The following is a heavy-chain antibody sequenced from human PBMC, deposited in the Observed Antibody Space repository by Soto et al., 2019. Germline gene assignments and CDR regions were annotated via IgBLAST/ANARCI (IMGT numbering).Heavy chain of an antibody. CDR2: IYYSGST. V-gene: IGHV4-59*01. Sequence: PSETLSLTCTVSGGSISSYYWSWIRQPPGKGLEWIGYIYYSGSTNYSPSLKSRVTISVDTSKNQFSLKLSSVTAADTAVYYCARFSYDYVWGSYRSWYFDYWGQGTLLTVSS. D-gene: IGHD3-16*02. CDR3: ARFSYDYVWGSYRSWYFDY. J-gene: IGHJ4*02. CDR1: GGSISSYY.